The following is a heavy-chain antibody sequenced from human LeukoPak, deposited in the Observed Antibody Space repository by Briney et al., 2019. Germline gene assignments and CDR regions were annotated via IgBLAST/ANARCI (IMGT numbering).Heavy chain of an antibody. J-gene: IGHJ3*02. CDR3: ARGYTYYYDSSGYADAFDI. CDR2: INHSGST. V-gene: IGHV4-34*01. D-gene: IGHD3-22*01. Sequence: SETLSLTCAVYGGSFSGPYWSWIRQPPGRGLEWIGEINHSGSTNYNPSLKSRVTISVDTSKNQFSLKLSSVTAADTAVYYCARGYTYYYDSSGYADAFDIWGQGTMVTVSS. CDR1: GGSFSGPY.